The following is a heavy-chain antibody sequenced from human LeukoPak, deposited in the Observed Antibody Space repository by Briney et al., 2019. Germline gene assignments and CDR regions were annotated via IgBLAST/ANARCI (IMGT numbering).Heavy chain of an antibody. CDR1: GFTFSTYA. J-gene: IGHJ3*02. V-gene: IGHV3-23*01. D-gene: IGHD6-19*01. CDR3: AKQCGGSDWFDAFDI. CDR2: ISDGGGST. Sequence: PGGSLRLSCAASGFTFSTYAMSWVRQAPGKGLQWVSGISDGGGSTYYADSVKGRFNISRDNSKNTLYLQMNSLRAEDTAVYYCAKQCGGSDWFDAFDIWGQGTMVTVSS.